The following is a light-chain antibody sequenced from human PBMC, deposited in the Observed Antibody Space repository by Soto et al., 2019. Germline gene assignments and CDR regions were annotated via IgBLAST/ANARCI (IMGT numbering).Light chain of an antibody. CDR3: QRYGSSQFT. CDR2: GAS. CDR1: QSVGSNY. V-gene: IGKV3-20*01. J-gene: IGKJ3*01. Sequence: EIVLTQSPGTLSLSPGERATLSCRASQSVGSNYLAWYQQKPGQAPRLLICGASSRATGIPDRFSGSGSGTDFTLTINRLEPEDFAVYYCQRYGSSQFTFGPGTKVDIK.